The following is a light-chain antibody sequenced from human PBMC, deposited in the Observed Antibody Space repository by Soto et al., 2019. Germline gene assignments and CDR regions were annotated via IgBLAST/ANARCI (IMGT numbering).Light chain of an antibody. V-gene: IGLV1-40*01. Sequence: QSVLTQPPSVSGAPGQRVTISCAGSSSSIGAGYDVHWYQQLPGAAPKLLIYANSNRPSGVPDRFSGSKSGTSASLAITGLQAEDEADYYCQSYDSILYGYVFGSGTKVTVL. J-gene: IGLJ1*01. CDR3: QSYDSILYGYV. CDR2: ANS. CDR1: SSSIGAGYD.